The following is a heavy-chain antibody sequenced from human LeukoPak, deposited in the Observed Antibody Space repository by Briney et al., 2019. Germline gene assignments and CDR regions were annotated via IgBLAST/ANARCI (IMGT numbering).Heavy chain of an antibody. CDR1: GYSISSGYY. CDR2: IYYSGST. CDR3: ASPFYDFWSGYYTEGFDY. V-gene: IGHV4-38-2*02. D-gene: IGHD3-3*01. Sequence: PSETLSLTCTVSGYSISSGYYWGWIRQPPGKGLEWIGSIYYSGSTYYNPSLKSRVTISVDTSKNQFSLKLSSVTAADTAVYYCASPFYDFWSGYYTEGFDYWGQGTLVTVSS. J-gene: IGHJ4*02.